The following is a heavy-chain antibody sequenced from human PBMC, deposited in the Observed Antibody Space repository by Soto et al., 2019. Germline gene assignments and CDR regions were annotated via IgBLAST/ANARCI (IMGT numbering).Heavy chain of an antibody. J-gene: IGHJ4*02. Sequence: ASVKVSCKASGCTFSSYAISWVRQAPGPGLEWLGGIIPIFGTANYAQKLQGRVTITADESTSTAYMELSSLSSEDSAVYYCATLPLLNYYDSSGSNPAFDYWGQGTLVTVSS. V-gene: IGHV1-69*13. CDR3: ATLPLLNYYDSSGSNPAFDY. D-gene: IGHD3-22*01. CDR1: GCTFSSYA. CDR2: IIPIFGTA.